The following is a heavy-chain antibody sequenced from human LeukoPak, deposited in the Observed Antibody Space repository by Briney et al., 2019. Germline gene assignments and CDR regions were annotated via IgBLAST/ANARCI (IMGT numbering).Heavy chain of an antibody. D-gene: IGHD6-19*01. CDR2: ISHDGGNI. Sequence: GRSLRLSCAASGFTFTGYALHWVRQAPAKGREGVAVISHDGGNIYYADSVKGRFLISRDNSKNTMYLQIYSLKPEDTAVYYCARDRRPTIAVPYYFDYWGQGTLVTVSS. V-gene: IGHV3-30*04. J-gene: IGHJ4*02. CDR3: ARDRRPTIAVPYYFDY. CDR1: GFTFTGYA.